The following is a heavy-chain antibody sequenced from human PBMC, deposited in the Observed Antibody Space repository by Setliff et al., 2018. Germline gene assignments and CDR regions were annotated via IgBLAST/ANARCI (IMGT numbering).Heavy chain of an antibody. J-gene: IGHJ4*02. V-gene: IGHV1-46*01. CDR2: INPSGGGT. CDR1: GYTCTSDY. CDR3: ARAGGSYYY. D-gene: IGHD1-26*01. Sequence: GASVKVSCKASGYTCTSDYMHWLRQAPGQGLEWMGIINPSGGGTSYAQKFQGRVTMTRDTSKSTVYMELSSLRSEDTAVYYCARAGGSYYYWGQGTLVTVSS.